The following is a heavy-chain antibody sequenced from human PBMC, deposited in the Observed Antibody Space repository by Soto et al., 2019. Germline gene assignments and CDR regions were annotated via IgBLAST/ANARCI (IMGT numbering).Heavy chain of an antibody. J-gene: IGHJ3*02. CDR1: GGTFSSYA. Sequence: QVQLVQSGAEVKKPGSSVKVSCKASGGTFSSYAISWVRQAPGQGLEWMGGIIPIFGTANYAQKFQGRVTIAADESTSTAYMELSSLRSGDTAVYYCARDGDYWGGSAFDIWGQGTMVTVSS. V-gene: IGHV1-69*01. D-gene: IGHD4-17*01. CDR2: IIPIFGTA. CDR3: ARDGDYWGGSAFDI.